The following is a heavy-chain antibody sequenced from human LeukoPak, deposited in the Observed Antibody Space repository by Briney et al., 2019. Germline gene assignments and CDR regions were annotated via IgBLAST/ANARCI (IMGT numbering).Heavy chain of an antibody. J-gene: IGHJ4*02. D-gene: IGHD2-2*02. V-gene: IGHV1-18*01. CDR2: ISAYNGNT. CDR1: GGTFSSYA. Sequence: ASVKVSCKASGGTFSSYAISWVRQAPGQGLEWMGWISAYNGNTNYAQKLQGRVTMTTDTSTSTAYMELRSLRSDDTAVYYCARTSYCSSTSCYTQDYWGQGTLVTVSS. CDR3: ARTSYCSSTSCYTQDY.